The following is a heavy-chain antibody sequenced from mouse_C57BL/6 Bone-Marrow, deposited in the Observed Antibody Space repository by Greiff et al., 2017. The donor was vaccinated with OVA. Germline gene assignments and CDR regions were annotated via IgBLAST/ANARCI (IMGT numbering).Heavy chain of an antibody. CDR2: FWGGGGP. Sequence: VHLVESGPGLVAPSQSLSITCTVSGFSLTTYGVDWVRQPPGKGLEWLGEFWGGGGPNYNSAPMPRLSISKDNSKRQVFLKMNSLQTDDTAMYYCAKHEGLTPARRYYAMDYWGQGTSVTVSS. CDR3: AKHEGLTPARRYYAMDY. D-gene: IGHD1-2*01. V-gene: IGHV2-9*01. CDR1: GFSLTTYG. J-gene: IGHJ4*01.